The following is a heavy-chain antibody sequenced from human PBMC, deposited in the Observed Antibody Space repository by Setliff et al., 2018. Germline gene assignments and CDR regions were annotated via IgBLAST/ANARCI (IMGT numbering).Heavy chain of an antibody. Sequence: GESLKISCVASGFTISNYWMAWVRQAPGKGLEWVADIRQDGTNKYYVDSVKGRFTISRDNAKNSLYLQMNSLRAEDTALYYCAREVWNIYDNDNSWSGYSDHWGQGTLVTSPQ. CDR3: AREVWNIYDNDNSWSGYSDH. D-gene: IGHD3-3*01. CDR2: IRQDGTNK. J-gene: IGHJ4*02. V-gene: IGHV3-7*03. CDR1: GFTISNYW.